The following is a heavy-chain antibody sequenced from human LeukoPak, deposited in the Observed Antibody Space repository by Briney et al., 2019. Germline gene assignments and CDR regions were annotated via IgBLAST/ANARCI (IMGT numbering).Heavy chain of an antibody. CDR2: ISYDGSNK. J-gene: IGHJ4*02. Sequence: GRSLRLSCAASGFTFSSYAMHWVRQAPGKGLEWVAVISYDGSNKYYADSVEGRFTISRDNSKNTLYLQMNSLRAEDTAVYYCARELVYYGSGSRNYWGQGTLVTVSS. CDR3: ARELVYYGSGSRNY. CDR1: GFTFSSYA. V-gene: IGHV3-30-3*01. D-gene: IGHD3-10*01.